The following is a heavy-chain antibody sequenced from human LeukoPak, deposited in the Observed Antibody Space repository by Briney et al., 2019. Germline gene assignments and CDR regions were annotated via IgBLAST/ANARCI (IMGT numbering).Heavy chain of an antibody. Sequence: PSETLSLTCTVSGGSISSSSYYWGWIRQPPGKGLEWIGSIYYSGSTYYNPSLKSRVTISVDTSKNQFSLKLSSVTAADTAVYYCARTPGFYDSSGYLTWVDYWGQGTLVTVSS. J-gene: IGHJ4*02. CDR1: GGSISSSSYY. D-gene: IGHD3-22*01. V-gene: IGHV4-39*07. CDR2: IYYSGST. CDR3: ARTPGFYDSSGYLTWVDY.